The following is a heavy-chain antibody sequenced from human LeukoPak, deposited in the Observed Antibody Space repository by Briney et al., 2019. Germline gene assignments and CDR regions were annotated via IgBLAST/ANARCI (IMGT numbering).Heavy chain of an antibody. CDR1: GGSINTPNYY. CDR2: IFYSGGT. V-gene: IGHV4-39*07. D-gene: IGHD3-3*01. Sequence: KPSETLSLTCTVSGGSINTPNYYWGWIRQTPGKGLEWIGNIFYSGGTYYSPSLTSRVTISLDTSRNQFSLKLNSVTAADTAVYYCARERGLRFLEWSPPPKYYYMDVWGKGTTVTVSS. J-gene: IGHJ6*03. CDR3: ARERGLRFLEWSPPPKYYYMDV.